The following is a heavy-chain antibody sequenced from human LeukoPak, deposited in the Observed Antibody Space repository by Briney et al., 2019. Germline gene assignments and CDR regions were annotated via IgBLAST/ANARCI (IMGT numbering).Heavy chain of an antibody. Sequence: PGGSLRLSCAASGFTFDDYAMHWVRQAPGKGLEWVSGISWNSGSIGYADSVKGRFTISRDNAKNSLYLQMNSLRAEDTALYYCAKAVSLLVVPAAYFDYWGQGTLVTVSS. CDR1: GFTFDDYA. CDR3: AKAVSLLVVPAAYFDY. CDR2: ISWNSGSI. D-gene: IGHD2-2*01. J-gene: IGHJ4*02. V-gene: IGHV3-9*01.